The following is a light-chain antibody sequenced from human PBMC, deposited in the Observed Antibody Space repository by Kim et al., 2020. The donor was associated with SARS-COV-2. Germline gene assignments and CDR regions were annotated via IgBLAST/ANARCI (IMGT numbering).Light chain of an antibody. V-gene: IGKV3-20*01. CDR2: GAS. CDR1: QSVSSSY. Sequence: EIVLTQSPGTLSLSPGERATLSCRASQSVSSSYLAWYQQKPGQAPRLLIYGASRRATGIPDRFSGSGSGTDFTLTISRLEPEDFAVYYCQQYGSYWTFGQGTKVDIK. CDR3: QQYGSYWT. J-gene: IGKJ1*01.